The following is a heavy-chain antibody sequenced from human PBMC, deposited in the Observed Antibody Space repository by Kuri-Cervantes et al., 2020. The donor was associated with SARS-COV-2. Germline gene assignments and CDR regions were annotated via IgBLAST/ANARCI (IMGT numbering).Heavy chain of an antibody. D-gene: IGHD2-2*01. CDR2: IRSKAYGGTT. CDR3: TREGIVVVPAAIGAFDI. Sequence: GGSLRLSCTASGFTFGDYAMSWFRQAPGKGLEWVGFIRSKAYGGTTEYAASVKGRFTISRDDSKSIAYLQMNSLKTEDTAVYYGTREGIVVVPAAIGAFDIWGQGTMVTVSS. V-gene: IGHV3-49*03. J-gene: IGHJ3*02. CDR1: GFTFGDYA.